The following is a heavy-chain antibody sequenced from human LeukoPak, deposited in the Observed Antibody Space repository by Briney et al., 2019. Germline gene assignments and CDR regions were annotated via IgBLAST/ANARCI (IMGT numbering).Heavy chain of an antibody. D-gene: IGHD3-16*01. V-gene: IGHV4-4*07. CDR2: IYTSGST. J-gene: IGHJ5*02. Sequence: TSETLSLTCTVSGGSISSYYWSWIRQPAGKGLEWIGRIYTSGSTNYNPSLKSRVTMSVDTSKTQFPLRLSSVTAGDTAVYYGARDLGSPPALAPGGQEPPVTVSS. CDR1: GGSISSYY. CDR3: ARDLGSPPALAP.